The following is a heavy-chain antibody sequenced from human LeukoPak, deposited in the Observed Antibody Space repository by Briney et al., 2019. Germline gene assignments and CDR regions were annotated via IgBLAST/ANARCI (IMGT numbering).Heavy chain of an antibody. D-gene: IGHD4-17*01. V-gene: IGHV1-69*13. Sequence: ASVKVSCKXSGGTFSSYAISWVRQAPGQGLEWMGGIIPIFGTANYAQKFQGRVTITADESTSTAYMELSSLRSEDTAVYYCAHPAHGDYSPNYYYYMDVWGKGTTVTVSS. CDR2: IIPIFGTA. CDR3: AHPAHGDYSPNYYYYMDV. CDR1: GGTFSSYA. J-gene: IGHJ6*03.